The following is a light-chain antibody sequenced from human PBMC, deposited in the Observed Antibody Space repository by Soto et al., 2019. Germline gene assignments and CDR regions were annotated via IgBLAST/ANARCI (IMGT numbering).Light chain of an antibody. J-gene: IGKJ4*01. V-gene: IGKV3-20*01. CDR2: GAS. Sequence: EIVLTQSPGTLSLSTGERATLSCRASQSIANNYFAWYQQKPGQAPRLLIYGASIRATGIPDRFSGSGSGTAFTLTISRLEPEDFVVYYCQQYVSSRLTFGGGTKVEIK. CDR1: QSIANNY. CDR3: QQYVSSRLT.